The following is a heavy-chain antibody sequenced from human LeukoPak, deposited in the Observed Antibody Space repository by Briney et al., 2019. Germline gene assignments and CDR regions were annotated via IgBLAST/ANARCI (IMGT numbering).Heavy chain of an antibody. D-gene: IGHD3-10*01. Sequence: RGCLRLSCPPSVFTSDDDAMSWVRPPPGKGLGWVSGINWNVGSTGHADSVKGRFTISRDNSKKSLYLQMNSLRAEDTALYYCARVGSYSFGDSFYYWGQGTLVTVSS. CDR3: ARVGSYSFGDSFYY. CDR1: VFTSDDDA. J-gene: IGHJ4*02. V-gene: IGHV3-20*04. CDR2: INWNVGST.